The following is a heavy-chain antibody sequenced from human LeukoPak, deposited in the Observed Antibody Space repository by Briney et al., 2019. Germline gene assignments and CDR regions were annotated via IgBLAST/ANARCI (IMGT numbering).Heavy chain of an antibody. V-gene: IGHV4-4*07. D-gene: IGHD3-22*01. CDR3: ARDQTYYVSSGYYYVTYLQH. CDR2: ISTGGST. J-gene: IGHJ1*01. Sequence: PSETLSLTCTVSGASISSSYCTWIRQTAGEGLEWIGRISTGGSTTYNPSFKSRVTMSLDKSKKPFSLNLTSVTAADTAVYYCARDQTYYVSSGYYYVTYLQHWGQGILVTVSS. CDR1: GASISSSY.